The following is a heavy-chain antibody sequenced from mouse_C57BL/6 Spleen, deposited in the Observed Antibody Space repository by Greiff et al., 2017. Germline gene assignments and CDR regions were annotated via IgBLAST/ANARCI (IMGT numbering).Heavy chain of an antibody. CDR3: ARLGDGYPLYAMDY. J-gene: IGHJ4*01. V-gene: IGHV5-6*01. Sequence: EVQRVESGGDLVKPGGSLKLSCAASGFTFSSYGMSWVRQTPDKRLEWVATISSGGSYTYYPDSVKGRFTISRDNAKNTLYLQMSSLKSEDTAMYYCARLGDGYPLYAMDYWGQGTSVTVSS. CDR1: GFTFSSYG. CDR2: ISSGGSYT. D-gene: IGHD2-3*01.